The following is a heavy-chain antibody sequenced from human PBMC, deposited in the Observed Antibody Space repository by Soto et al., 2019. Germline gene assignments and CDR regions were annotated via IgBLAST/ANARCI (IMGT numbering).Heavy chain of an antibody. J-gene: IGHJ4*02. CDR1: GYTFTSYY. V-gene: IGHV1-46*03. Sequence: ASVKVSCKASGYTFTSYYMHWVRQAPGQGLEWMGIINPSGGSTSYAQKFQGRVTMTRDTSTSTVYMELSSLRSEDTAVYYCASSPSPSGYDVYFDDWGKGTLVTVSS. CDR2: INPSGGST. D-gene: IGHD5-12*01. CDR3: ASSPSPSGYDVYFDD.